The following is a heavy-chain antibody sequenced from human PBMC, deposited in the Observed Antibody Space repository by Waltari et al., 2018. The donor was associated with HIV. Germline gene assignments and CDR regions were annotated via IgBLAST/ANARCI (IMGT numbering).Heavy chain of an antibody. CDR1: GFTLSGPS. CDR2: ITSKAKNYAT. Sequence: EVQLVASGGGLVQPGASLKLSCAASGFTLSGPSIHWVRQAPGKGLEWVGRITSKAKNYATAYAVSVKGRFLVSRDDSENTAFLQMNSLTTEDTAVYYCTLFGTTDSWGQGTLVTVSS. CDR3: TLFGTTDS. V-gene: IGHV3-73*02. D-gene: IGHD1-7*01. J-gene: IGHJ5*01.